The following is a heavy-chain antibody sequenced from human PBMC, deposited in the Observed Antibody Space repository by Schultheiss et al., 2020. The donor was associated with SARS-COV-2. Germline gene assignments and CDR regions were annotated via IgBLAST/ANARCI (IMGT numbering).Heavy chain of an antibody. D-gene: IGHD5-12*01. CDR3: ARTIAADY. V-gene: IGHV4-39*07. CDR2: INHSGST. J-gene: IGHJ4*02. Sequence: SETLSLTCTVSGGSISSSSYYWSWIRQPPGKGLEWIGEINHSGSTNYNPSLKSRVTISVDTSKNQFSLKLSSVTAADTAVYYCARTIAADYWGQGTLVTVSS. CDR1: GGSISSSSYY.